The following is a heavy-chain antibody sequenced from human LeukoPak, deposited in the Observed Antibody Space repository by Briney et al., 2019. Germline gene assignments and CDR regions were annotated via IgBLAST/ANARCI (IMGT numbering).Heavy chain of an antibody. Sequence: KPSETLSLICALYGRSFSGYYWGWTRHPPGKGLEWIREINHSGSTNYNPSLKSRVTISVNTSKNQFALKLSSVSAADTAVYYCARGIDYWGQGTLVTVSS. CDR3: ARGIDY. J-gene: IGHJ4*02. V-gene: IGHV4-34*01. CDR1: GRSFSGYY. CDR2: INHSGST.